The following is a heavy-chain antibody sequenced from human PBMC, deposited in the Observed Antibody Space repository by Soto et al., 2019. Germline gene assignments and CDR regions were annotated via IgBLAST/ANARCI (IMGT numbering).Heavy chain of an antibody. D-gene: IGHD2-21*02. CDR2: ISDPGTST. Sequence: PGWSLKLSWAASGFTFGNYAMNGVRQAPGKGLEWISSISDPGTSTYYANSVKGRFSMSRDNSKNTLFLQMNRLRADDTAVYFCAKSLVTPSDAFDLWGRGTLVTVSS. CDR1: GFTFGNYA. J-gene: IGHJ3*01. CDR3: AKSLVTPSDAFDL. V-gene: IGHV3-23*01.